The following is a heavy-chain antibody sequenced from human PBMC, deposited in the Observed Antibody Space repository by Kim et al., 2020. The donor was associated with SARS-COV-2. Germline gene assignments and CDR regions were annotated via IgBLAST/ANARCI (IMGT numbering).Heavy chain of an antibody. Sequence: SETLSLTCAVSGGSISSGGYSWSWIRQPPGKGLEWIGYIYHSGSTYYNPSLKSRVTISVDRSKNQFSLKLSSVTAADTAVYYCARGTPGYSYGPYYYGMDVWGQGTTVTVSS. CDR3: ARGTPGYSYGPYYYGMDV. V-gene: IGHV4-30-2*01. D-gene: IGHD5-18*01. CDR1: GGSISSGGYS. CDR2: IYHSGST. J-gene: IGHJ6*02.